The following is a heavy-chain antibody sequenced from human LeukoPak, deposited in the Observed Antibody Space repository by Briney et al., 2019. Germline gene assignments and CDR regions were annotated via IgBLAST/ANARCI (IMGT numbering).Heavy chain of an antibody. J-gene: IGHJ5*02. Sequence: PSETLSLTCAVYGGSFSGYYSSWIRQPPGKGLEWIGEINHSGSTNYNPSLKSRVTISVDTSKNQFSLKLSSVTAADTAVYYCARGRYYGSGSYYQLVTWFDPWGQGTLVTVSS. V-gene: IGHV4-34*01. D-gene: IGHD3-10*01. CDR2: INHSGST. CDR3: ARGRYYGSGSYYQLVTWFDP. CDR1: GGSFSGYY.